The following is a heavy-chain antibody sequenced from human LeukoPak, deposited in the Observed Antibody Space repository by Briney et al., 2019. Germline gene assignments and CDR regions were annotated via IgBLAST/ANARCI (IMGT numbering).Heavy chain of an antibody. Sequence: SETLSLTCAVYGGSFGGYYWSWIRQPPGKGLEWIGEINHSGSTDYNPSLKSRVTISVDTSKNQFSLKLSSVTAADTAVYYCTKTPTALVRGGYYFDNWGQGTLVTVS. J-gene: IGHJ4*02. D-gene: IGHD6-6*01. CDR1: GGSFGGYY. CDR2: INHSGST. CDR3: TKTPTALVRGGYYFDN. V-gene: IGHV4-34*01.